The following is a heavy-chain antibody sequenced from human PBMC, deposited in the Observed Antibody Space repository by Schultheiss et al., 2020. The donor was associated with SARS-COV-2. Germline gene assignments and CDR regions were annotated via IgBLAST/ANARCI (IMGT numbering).Heavy chain of an antibody. J-gene: IGHJ4*02. CDR1: GFTFSNAW. Sequence: GESLKISCAASGFTFSNAWMSWVRQAPGKGLEWVSAISGSGGSTYYADSVKGRFTISRDNSKNTLYLQMNSLRAEDTALYYCAKDLFRQQLVPDFDYWGQGTLVTVSS. CDR2: ISGSGGST. CDR3: AKDLFRQQLVPDFDY. V-gene: IGHV3-23*01. D-gene: IGHD6-13*01.